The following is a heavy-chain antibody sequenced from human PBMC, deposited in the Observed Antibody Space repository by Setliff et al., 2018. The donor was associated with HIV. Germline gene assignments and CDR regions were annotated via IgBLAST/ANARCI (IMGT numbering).Heavy chain of an antibody. CDR2: ISGSGSST. V-gene: IGHV3-23*01. Sequence: PGGSLRLSCAASEFTFSVYAMSWLRQAPGKGLEWVSGISGSGSSTYYADSVKGRFTISRDNSKNTLYLQMNRLRADDTAIYYCAKGLFRLRPDSLDIWGQGTLVTVSS. J-gene: IGHJ3*02. CDR3: AKGLFRLRPDSLDI. CDR1: EFTFSVYA. D-gene: IGHD6-19*01.